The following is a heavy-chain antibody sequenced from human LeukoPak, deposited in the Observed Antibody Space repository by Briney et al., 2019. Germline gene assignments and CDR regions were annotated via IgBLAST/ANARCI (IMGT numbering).Heavy chain of an antibody. V-gene: IGHV4-39*01. D-gene: IGHD6-13*01. CDR3: ARPGIAAAGPIDYYGMDV. Sequence: SETLSLTCTVSGGSISSSSYYWGWIRQPPGKGLERIGSIYYSGSTYYNPSLKSRVTISVDTSKDQFSLKLSSVTAADTAVYYCARPGIAAAGPIDYYGMDVWGQGTTVTVSS. J-gene: IGHJ6*02. CDR1: GGSISSSSYY. CDR2: IYYSGST.